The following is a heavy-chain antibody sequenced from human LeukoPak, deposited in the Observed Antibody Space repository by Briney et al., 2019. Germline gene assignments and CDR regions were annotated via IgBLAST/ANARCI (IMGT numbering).Heavy chain of an antibody. V-gene: IGHV1-3*01. Sequence: GASVKVSCKASGYTFTSYAMHWVRQAPGQRLEWMGWINAGNGNTKYSQKFQGRVTITRDTSASTAYMELSGLRSEDTAVYYCARVRYHIPNHNWFDPWGQGTLVTVSS. CDR2: INAGNGNT. J-gene: IGHJ5*02. D-gene: IGHD2-2*01. CDR1: GYTFTSYA. CDR3: ARVRYHIPNHNWFDP.